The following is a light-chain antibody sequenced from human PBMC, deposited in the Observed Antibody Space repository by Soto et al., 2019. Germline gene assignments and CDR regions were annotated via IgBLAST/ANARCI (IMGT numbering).Light chain of an antibody. CDR2: GAS. CDR1: QSVTYN. Sequence: ETMMTQSPATLYASPGERVTLSCRATQSVTYNLAWYQQKPGQAPRLLIYGASTRATGIPARFSGRGSGTEFSLTITSLQSEDFAFYYCQQYNDWLWTFGQGTKVDIK. J-gene: IGKJ1*01. CDR3: QQYNDWLWT. V-gene: IGKV3-15*01.